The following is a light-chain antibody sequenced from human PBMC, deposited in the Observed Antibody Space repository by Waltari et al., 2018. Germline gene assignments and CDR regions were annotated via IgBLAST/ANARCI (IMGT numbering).Light chain of an antibody. CDR2: DAS. CDR1: SRNQW. CDR3: KQSLKNSVT. V-gene: IGKV1-5*03. Sequence: SRNQWLAWYQQQPGQSPKLLISDASSLDSGVPSRFSGSGSESDFTLPISRLQAEDVGTYYCKQSLKNSVTFGQGTRLEIK. J-gene: IGKJ5*01.